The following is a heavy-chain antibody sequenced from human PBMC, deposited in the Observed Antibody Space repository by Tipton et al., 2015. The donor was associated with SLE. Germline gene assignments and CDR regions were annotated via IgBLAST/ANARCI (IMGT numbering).Heavy chain of an antibody. CDR3: ARAPGLERSYYYYYYMDA. V-gene: IGHV4-34*01. D-gene: IGHD1-1*01. Sequence: TLSLTCALYGGSFSGYYWNWIRQPPGKGLEWIGEINHSGSTNYNPSLKSRVTISVDTSKNQFSLKLSSVTAADTAVYYCARAPGLERSYYYYYYMDAWDKGTTVTVSS. CDR2: INHSGST. J-gene: IGHJ6*03. CDR1: GGSFSGYY.